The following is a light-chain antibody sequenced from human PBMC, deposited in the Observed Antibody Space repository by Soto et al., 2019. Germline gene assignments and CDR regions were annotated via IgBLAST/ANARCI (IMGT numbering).Light chain of an antibody. V-gene: IGKV1-5*01. J-gene: IGKJ4*01. CDR3: QKYKSAPLT. CDR1: QNIRNL. CDR2: DAS. Sequence: DIQLTQSPSTLSAAVGGSVTITCRASQNIRNLLAWYQQKPGKAPKPLIYDASTLKTGVPSRFSGSGSGTEFTLTISSLQPEDVATYYCQKYKSAPLTFGGGTKVDIK.